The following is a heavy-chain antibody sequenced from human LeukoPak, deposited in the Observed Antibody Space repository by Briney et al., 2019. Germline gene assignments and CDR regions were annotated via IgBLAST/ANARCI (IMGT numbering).Heavy chain of an antibody. V-gene: IGHV3-30-3*01. CDR1: GFTFSSYA. CDR2: ISYDGSNK. D-gene: IGHD3-10*01. CDR3: ARDPYGSGTYYSDY. J-gene: IGHJ4*02. Sequence: GGSLRLSCAASGFTFSSYAMHWVRQAPGKGLEWVAVISYDGSNKYYADSVKGRFTIPRDNSKNTLYLQMYSLRAEDTAVYYCARDPYGSGTYYSDYWGQGTLVTVSS.